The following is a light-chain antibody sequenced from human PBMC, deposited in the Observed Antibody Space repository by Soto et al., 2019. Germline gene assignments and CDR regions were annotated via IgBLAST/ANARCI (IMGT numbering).Light chain of an antibody. J-gene: IGLJ3*02. CDR2: EVS. Sequence: QSVLTQSPSVSAAPGQKVTISCSGSSSNIGNNYVSWYQQHPGKAPKLMIYEVSNRPSGVSNRFSGSKSGNTASLTISGLQAEDEADYYCNSYTSSRTLVFGGGTKLTVL. CDR1: SSNIGNNY. CDR3: NSYTSSRTLV. V-gene: IGLV2-14*01.